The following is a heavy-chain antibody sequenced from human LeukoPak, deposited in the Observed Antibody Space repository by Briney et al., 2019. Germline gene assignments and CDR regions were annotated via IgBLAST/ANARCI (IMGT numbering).Heavy chain of an antibody. J-gene: IGHJ5*02. D-gene: IGHD6-13*01. V-gene: IGHV3-21*01. CDR2: ISSSSSYI. Sequence: PGGSLRLSCTASGFTFSSYSMNWVRQAPGKGLEWVSSISSSSSYIYYADSVKGRFTISRDNANNSLYLQMNSLRAEDTTVYYCARDLIAAAGNWFDPWGQGTLVTVSS. CDR3: ARDLIAAAGNWFDP. CDR1: GFTFSSYS.